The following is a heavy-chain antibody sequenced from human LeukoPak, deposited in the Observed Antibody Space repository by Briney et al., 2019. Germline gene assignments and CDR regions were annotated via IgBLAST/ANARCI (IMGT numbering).Heavy chain of an antibody. Sequence: GGSLRLSCAASGFTFSGSAMHWVRQASGKGREWVGRIRSKANSYATAYAASVKGRFTISRDDSKNTAYLQMNSLKTEDTAVYYCTRRPDYYDSSGYENWGQGTLVTVSS. CDR1: GFTFSGSA. D-gene: IGHD3-22*01. V-gene: IGHV3-73*01. CDR3: TRRPDYYDSSGYEN. J-gene: IGHJ4*02. CDR2: IRSKANSYAT.